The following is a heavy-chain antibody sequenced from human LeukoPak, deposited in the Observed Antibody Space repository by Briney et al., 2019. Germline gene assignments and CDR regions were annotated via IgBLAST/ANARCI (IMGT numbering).Heavy chain of an antibody. D-gene: IGHD3-16*01. CDR2: IKQDGSET. Sequence: GGSLRLSCAASGFTFSSCWLGWVRQAPGKGLEWVANIKQDGSETYYVTSVRGRFTISRDNAKNSLCLQMSSLSAEDTAVYYCARSPVAQARWGYYFDYWGQGALVTVSS. CDR3: ARSPVAQARWGYYFDY. V-gene: IGHV3-7*01. CDR1: GFTFSSCW. J-gene: IGHJ4*02.